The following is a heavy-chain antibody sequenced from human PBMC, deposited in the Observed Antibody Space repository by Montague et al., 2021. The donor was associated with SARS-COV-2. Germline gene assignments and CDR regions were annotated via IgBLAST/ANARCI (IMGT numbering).Heavy chain of an antibody. Sequence: SETLSLTCAVFGEPFSRYYWSWIRQPPGKGLEWIGEISQSGNTKYNPSLQSRVSISLDTSRNQFSLKVSSVTAADTAIYYCARLGDGIVPSPILGLGPYYSFYYMDVWGKGTTVTVSS. CDR3: ARLGDGIVPSPILGLGPYYSFYYMDV. CDR2: ISQSGNT. J-gene: IGHJ6*03. CDR1: GEPFSRYY. D-gene: IGHD2-2*02. V-gene: IGHV4-34*01.